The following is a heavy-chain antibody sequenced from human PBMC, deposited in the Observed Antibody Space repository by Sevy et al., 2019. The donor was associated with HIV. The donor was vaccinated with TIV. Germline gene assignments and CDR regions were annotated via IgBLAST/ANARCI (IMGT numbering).Heavy chain of an antibody. Sequence: GGSLRLSCAASGFTFSNYAMNWVRQAPGKGLEWVSTIFRSGGVTYYADSVKGRCTISRDNFKNTRNRQMHSLRAEDTAVYYCAGGRYDSSGSFDAFDIWGQGTMVTVSS. CDR2: IFRSGGVT. CDR1: GFTFSNYA. D-gene: IGHD3-22*01. J-gene: IGHJ3*02. V-gene: IGHV3-23*01. CDR3: AGGRYDSSGSFDAFDI.